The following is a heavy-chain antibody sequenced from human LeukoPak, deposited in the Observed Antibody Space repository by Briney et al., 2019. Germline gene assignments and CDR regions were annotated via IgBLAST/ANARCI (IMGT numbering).Heavy chain of an antibody. J-gene: IGHJ4*02. CDR3: VRLWDSSEFFGY. V-gene: IGHV3-7*01. CDR2: IQKDGSEK. Sequence: GGSLRLSCVASGFTFSNYWMSWVRQAPGKGLEWVANIQKDGSEKHYVATVEGRFTISRDNAENSLFLQLNNLRDSEAAGYYCVRLWDSSEFFGYWGQGALVTVSS. D-gene: IGHD3-22*01. CDR1: GFTFSNYW.